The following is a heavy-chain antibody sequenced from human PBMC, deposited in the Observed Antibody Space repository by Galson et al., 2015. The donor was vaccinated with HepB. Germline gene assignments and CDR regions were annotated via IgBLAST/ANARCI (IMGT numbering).Heavy chain of an antibody. CDR3: ARGGRYKRGATVRGTNWFAP. D-gene: IGHD3-10*01. CDR1: GGSFSGYY. CDR2: ISPSGST. Sequence: ETLSLTCAVYGGSFSGYYWNWIRQPPGKGLEWIGEISPSGSTNQNPSLNSRVSMSVDTSKSQFSLKLSFVTAADTALYYCARGGRYKRGATVRGTNWFAPWGQGTLVTVSS. V-gene: IGHV4-34*01. J-gene: IGHJ5*02.